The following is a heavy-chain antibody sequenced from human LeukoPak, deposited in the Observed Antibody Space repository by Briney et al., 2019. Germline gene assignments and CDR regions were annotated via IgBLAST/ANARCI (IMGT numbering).Heavy chain of an antibody. CDR2: ISGGGGST. V-gene: IGHV3-23*01. D-gene: IGHD2-21*01. J-gene: IGHJ4*02. CDR3: TIGFGWLLPQYFDF. CDR1: GFTFSSSA. Sequence: QPGGSLRLSCAASGFTFSSSAMSWVRQAPGKGLEWLSTISGGGGSTYYADSVKGRVTISRDNSKKTLYVHMKSLRAEDTAVYYCTIGFGWLLPQYFDFWGQGTLVTVSS.